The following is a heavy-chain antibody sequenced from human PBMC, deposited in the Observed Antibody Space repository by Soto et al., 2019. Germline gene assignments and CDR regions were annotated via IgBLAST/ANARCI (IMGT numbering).Heavy chain of an antibody. CDR2: IYYSGST. Sequence: SETLSLTCTVSGGSISSGGYYWSWIRQHPGKGLEWIGYIYYSGSTYYNPSLKSRVTISVDTSKNQFSLKLSSVTAADTAVYYCARAPFLNYYDSSGYEKTDYWGQGTLVT. D-gene: IGHD3-22*01. CDR3: ARAPFLNYYDSSGYEKTDY. V-gene: IGHV4-31*03. CDR1: GGSISSGGYY. J-gene: IGHJ4*02.